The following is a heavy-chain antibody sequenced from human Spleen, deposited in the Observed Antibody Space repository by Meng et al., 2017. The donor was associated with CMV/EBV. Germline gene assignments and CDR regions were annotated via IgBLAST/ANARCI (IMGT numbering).Heavy chain of an antibody. D-gene: IGHD2-15*01. CDR1: GFTVSSNY. J-gene: IGHJ4*02. Sequence: GGSLRLSCSASGFTVSSNYMSWVRHAPGKGLEWASVIYSGGSTYYADSVKGRFTISRDNSKNTLYLQMNSLRAEDTAVYYCASGSYCSGGSCYSGVDYWGQGTLVTVSS. CDR2: IYSGGST. CDR3: ASGSYCSGGSCYSGVDY. V-gene: IGHV3-53*01.